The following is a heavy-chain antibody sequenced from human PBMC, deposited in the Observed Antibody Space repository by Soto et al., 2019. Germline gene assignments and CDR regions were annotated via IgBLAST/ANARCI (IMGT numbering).Heavy chain of an antibody. Sequence: PGGSLRLSCAASGFNFSSYAMHWVRQAPGKGLEWVAVISYDGSNKYYADSVKGRFTISRDNSKNTLYLQMNSLRAEDTAVYYCARTGGYCSGGSCDAYYYYGMDVWGQGTTVTVSS. V-gene: IGHV3-30-3*01. CDR1: GFNFSSYA. D-gene: IGHD2-15*01. CDR2: ISYDGSNK. J-gene: IGHJ6*02. CDR3: ARTGGYCSGGSCDAYYYYGMDV.